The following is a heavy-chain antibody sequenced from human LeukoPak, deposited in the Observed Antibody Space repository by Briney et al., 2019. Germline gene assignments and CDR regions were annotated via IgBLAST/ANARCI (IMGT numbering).Heavy chain of an antibody. J-gene: IGHJ4*02. CDR1: GGSISSGSYY. CDR2: IYYSGST. CDR3: ARVNEFDY. V-gene: IGHV4-61*01. Sequence: PSETLSLTCTVSGGSISSGSYYWSWIRQPPGKGLEWIGYIYYSGSTNYNPSLKSRVTISVDTSKNQFSLKLSSVTAADTAVYYCARVNEFDYWGQGTLVTVSS.